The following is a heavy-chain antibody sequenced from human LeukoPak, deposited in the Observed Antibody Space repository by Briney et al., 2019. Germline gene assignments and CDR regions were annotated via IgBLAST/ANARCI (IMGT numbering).Heavy chain of an antibody. CDR2: ISASGHYT. Sequence: GGSLRLSCAVSGFTFANSAMSWVRQAPGKGLEWISGISASGHYTYTADSLKGRFTISRDNSKNTLYLQMNSLRAEDTALYYCAKDGSWGDYQFYFYIDVWGEGTTVTVSS. CDR3: AKDGSWGDYQFYFYIDV. D-gene: IGHD3-16*01. J-gene: IGHJ6*03. CDR1: GFTFANSA. V-gene: IGHV3-23*01.